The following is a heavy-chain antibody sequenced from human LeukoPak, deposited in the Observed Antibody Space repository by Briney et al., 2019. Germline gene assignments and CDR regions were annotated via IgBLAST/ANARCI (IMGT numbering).Heavy chain of an antibody. D-gene: IGHD6-19*01. Sequence: VASVKVSCKASAYTFTSYYIHWVRQAPGQGLGWMGIINPSGGTTSYAQKFQGRVTVTRDMSTTTVYMELSSLRSEDTAVYYCARDSPVTGPQNFDFWGQGTLVTVSS. CDR2: INPSGGTT. CDR3: ARDSPVTGPQNFDF. V-gene: IGHV1-46*01. J-gene: IGHJ4*02. CDR1: AYTFTSYY.